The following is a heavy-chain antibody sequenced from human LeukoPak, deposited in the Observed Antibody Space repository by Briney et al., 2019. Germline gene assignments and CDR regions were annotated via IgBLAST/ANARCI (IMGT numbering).Heavy chain of an antibody. CDR2: IGGRDGST. D-gene: IGHD3-10*01. CDR3: AKGHYYGSGSLDY. Sequence: GGSLRLTCAASGFTFSSYGMSWVRQAPGKGLEWVSAIGGRDGSTYYADSVKGRFTISRDNSKNTPYVQMNSLRAEDTAVYYCAKGHYYGSGSLDYWGQGTLVTVSS. V-gene: IGHV3-23*01. J-gene: IGHJ4*02. CDR1: GFTFSSYG.